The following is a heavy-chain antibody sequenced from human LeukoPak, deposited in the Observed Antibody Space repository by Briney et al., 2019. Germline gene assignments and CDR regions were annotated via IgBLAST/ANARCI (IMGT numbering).Heavy chain of an antibody. D-gene: IGHD3-22*01. CDR1: GFMFSNYW. J-gene: IGHJ4*02. CDR2: IKPDGSER. Sequence: GGSLRLSCATSGFMFSNYWMTWVRQAPGKGLEWVANIKPDGSERNYVDSVKGRFTISIDSAKRSVYLQMNRLRVDDTAVYYCARHDSSGYFLDYWGQGTLVTVSS. CDR3: ARHDSSGYFLDY. V-gene: IGHV3-7*01.